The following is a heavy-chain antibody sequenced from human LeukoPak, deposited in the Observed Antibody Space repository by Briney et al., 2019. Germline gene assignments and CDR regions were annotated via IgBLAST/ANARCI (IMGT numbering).Heavy chain of an antibody. CDR3: ARDGPHSSSWYGYYYYYGMDV. D-gene: IGHD6-13*01. J-gene: IGHJ6*02. CDR2: TYYRSKWYN. CDR1: GDSVSSNSAA. V-gene: IGHV6-1*01. Sequence: SQTLSLTCAISGDSVSSNSAAWNWIRQSPSRGLEWVGRTYYRSKWYNDYAVSVKSRITINPDTSKNQFSLQLNSVTPEDTAVYYCARDGPHSSSWYGYYYYYGMDVWGQGTTVTVSS.